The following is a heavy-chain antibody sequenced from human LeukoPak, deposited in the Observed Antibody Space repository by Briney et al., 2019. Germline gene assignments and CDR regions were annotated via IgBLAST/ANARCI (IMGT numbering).Heavy chain of an antibody. J-gene: IGHJ4*02. CDR2: VDPEDGKT. V-gene: IGHV1-69-2*01. CDR3: ATVVGWKAYDR. D-gene: IGHD2-21*01. CDR1: GLTFSDYF. Sequence: ASVKVSCKASGLTFSDYFVHWVRQAPGKGLEWMGRVDPEDGKTLYAEKFRGRVTITADTAADTAYLDLSGLKSEDTAVYYCATVVGWKAYDRWGQGTLVTVSS.